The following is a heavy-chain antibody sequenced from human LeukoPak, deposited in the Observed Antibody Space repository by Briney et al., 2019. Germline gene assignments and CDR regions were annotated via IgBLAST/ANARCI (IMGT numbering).Heavy chain of an antibody. J-gene: IGHJ6*03. CDR1: GYTFTGYY. V-gene: IGHV1-2*02. Sequence: ASVKVSCKASGYTFTGYYMHWVRQAPGQGLEWMGWINPNSGGTNYAQKFQGRVTMTRDTSISTAYMELSRLRSDDTAVYYCARDGQACCITSCYLLRPFDYMDVWGKGTTVTVSS. CDR3: ARDGQACCITSCYLLRPFDYMDV. D-gene: IGHD2-2*01. CDR2: INPNSGGT.